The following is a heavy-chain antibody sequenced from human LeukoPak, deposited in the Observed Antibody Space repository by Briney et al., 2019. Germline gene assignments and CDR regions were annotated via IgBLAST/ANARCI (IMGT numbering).Heavy chain of an antibody. D-gene: IGHD6-19*01. CDR3: AKEEGSGWHVGFDY. Sequence: ASVKVSCKASGYTFTGHYIHWVRQAPGQGLEWMGWIHPNTGGTKYAQKFQGRVTMTRDTSSSTAYMELSSLRAEDTAVYYCAKEEGSGWHVGFDYWGQGTLVTVSS. CDR2: IHPNTGGT. V-gene: IGHV1-2*02. J-gene: IGHJ4*02. CDR1: GYTFTGHY.